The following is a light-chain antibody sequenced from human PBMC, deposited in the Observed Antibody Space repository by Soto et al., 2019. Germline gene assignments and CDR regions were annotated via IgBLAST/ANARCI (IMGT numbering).Light chain of an antibody. CDR2: GAS. V-gene: IGKV3-20*01. CDR1: QSVSNNY. CDR3: QQYSSLVP. Sequence: DIVLTQSPGTLSFSPGERATLSCRTSQSVSNNYLAWYQQKPGQAPRLLIYGASSRATGIPDRFSGSGSGKDFTLSISRLEPEDFAVYHGQQYSSLVPFRXWTKVDI. J-gene: IGKJ1*01.